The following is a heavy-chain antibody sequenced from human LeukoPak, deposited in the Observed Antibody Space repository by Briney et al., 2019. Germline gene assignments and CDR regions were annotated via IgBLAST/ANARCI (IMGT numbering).Heavy chain of an antibody. Sequence: GEALKISSWAAGFNFINCWIGWLRQMPGEGLDGMGVIYPGNSDPRYSPSVQGQVTISADKSISATYLQWSSLKASDTAIYYCARRSSGWYGFDYWGQGTLVTVSS. CDR3: ARRSSGWYGFDY. V-gene: IGHV5-51*01. J-gene: IGHJ4*02. CDR1: GFNFINCW. CDR2: IYPGNSDP. D-gene: IGHD6-19*01.